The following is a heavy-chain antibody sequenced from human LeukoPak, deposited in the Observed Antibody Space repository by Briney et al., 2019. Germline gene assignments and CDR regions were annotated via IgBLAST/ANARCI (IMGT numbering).Heavy chain of an antibody. J-gene: IGHJ4*02. CDR2: IYHSGST. Sequence: SGTLSLTCAVSGGSISSSNWWSWVRQPPGKGLEWIGEIYHSGSTNYNPSLKSRVTISVDKSKNQFSLKLSSVTAADTAVYYCARGALNYYDSSGYYYWGQGTLVTVSS. D-gene: IGHD3-22*01. V-gene: IGHV4-4*02. CDR3: ARGALNYYDSSGYYY. CDR1: GGSISSSNW.